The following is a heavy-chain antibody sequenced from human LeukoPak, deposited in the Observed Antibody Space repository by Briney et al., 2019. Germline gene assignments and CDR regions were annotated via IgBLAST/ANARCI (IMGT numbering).Heavy chain of an antibody. V-gene: IGHV3-33*01. D-gene: IGHD3-22*01. Sequence: PGGSLRLSCAASGFTFSSYGMHWVRQAPGKGLEWVAVIWYDGSNKYYADSVKGRFTISRDNSKNTLYLQMNSLRAEDTAVYYCAREVPYYYDSSGYYYEYLDYWGQGTLVTVSS. CDR2: IWYDGSNK. J-gene: IGHJ4*02. CDR1: GFTFSSYG. CDR3: AREVPYYYDSSGYYYEYLDY.